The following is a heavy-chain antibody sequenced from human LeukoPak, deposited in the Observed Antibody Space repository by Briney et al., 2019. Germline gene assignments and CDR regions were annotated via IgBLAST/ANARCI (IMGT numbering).Heavy chain of an antibody. D-gene: IGHD1-1*01. CDR3: ARDGWKNDAFDI. Sequence: GRSLRLSCAASGFTFSSYAMHWVRQAPGKGLEWVAVIWYEGSNKYYADSVKGRFTISRDNSKNTLYLQMNSLRAEDPAVYYCARDGWKNDAFDIWGQGTMVTVSS. J-gene: IGHJ3*02. CDR1: GFTFSSYA. CDR2: IWYEGSNK. V-gene: IGHV3-33*08.